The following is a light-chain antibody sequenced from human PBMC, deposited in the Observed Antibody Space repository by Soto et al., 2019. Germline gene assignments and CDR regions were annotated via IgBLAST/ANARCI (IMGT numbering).Light chain of an antibody. V-gene: IGKV1-5*03. CDR2: EAS. CDR1: QRISGW. J-gene: IGKJ1*01. Sequence: EIRVNHSPSTLSASVGDTVTITCRASQRISGWLAWHQQKPGKAPKLLIYEASILQNGVPSRFSGTESGTEFTLTISSLRPDDFATYYCQQYNDYSAWPFGQGTKVAIK. CDR3: QQYNDYSAWP.